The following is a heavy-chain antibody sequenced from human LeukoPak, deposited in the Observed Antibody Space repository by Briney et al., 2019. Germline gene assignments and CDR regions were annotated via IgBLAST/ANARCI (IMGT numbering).Heavy chain of an antibody. CDR3: ARDIVGTTRGWNY. D-gene: IGHD1/OR15-1a*01. V-gene: IGHV3-7*01. Sequence: GGSLRLSCAASGFTFSSYWMSWVRQAPGKGLEWVANIKQDGSDKYYVDSVKGRFTISRDNAKNSLYPQMNSLRAEDTAVYFCARDIVGTTRGWNYWGQGTLVTVSS. CDR1: GFTFSSYW. J-gene: IGHJ4*02. CDR2: IKQDGSDK.